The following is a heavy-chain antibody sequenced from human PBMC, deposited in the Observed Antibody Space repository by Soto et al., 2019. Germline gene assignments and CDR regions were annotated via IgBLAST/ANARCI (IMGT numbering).Heavy chain of an antibody. Sequence: GSGPTLVNPTDTLTLTCTVSGFSLSDARMGVSWIRQPPGKALEWLAHIFSNDEKSYSTSLKSRLTISKDTSKSQVVLTMTNMDPVDTATYYCGQARRSSSIDYWGQGTLVTVSS. V-gene: IGHV2-26*01. CDR1: GFSLSDARMG. CDR3: GQARRSSSIDY. D-gene: IGHD6-6*01. J-gene: IGHJ4*02. CDR2: IFSNDEK.